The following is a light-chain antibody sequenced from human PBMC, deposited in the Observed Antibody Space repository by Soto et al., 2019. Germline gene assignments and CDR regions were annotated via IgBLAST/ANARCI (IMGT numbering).Light chain of an antibody. V-gene: IGKV1-39*01. CDR1: QSISSF. J-gene: IGKJ2*01. CDR3: QQSYSTPYT. Sequence: DITMTQSPSSLSASVGDRVTITCRASQSISSFLNWYQQKPGKAPKLLIYAASTLQSGVSSRFSGSGSGTDFTLTISSLQPEDFATYYCQQSYSTPYTFGQGTKLEIK. CDR2: AAS.